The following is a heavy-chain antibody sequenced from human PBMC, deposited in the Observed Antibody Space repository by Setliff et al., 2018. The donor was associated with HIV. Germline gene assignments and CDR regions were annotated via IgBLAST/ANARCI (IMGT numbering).Heavy chain of an antibody. CDR2: IYYTGNT. Sequence: ASETALTCTVSGGSVGSSSYYWAWIRQPPGKGLEWIGSIYYTGNTKYNPSLESRVTFSIDTSENQFSLRLASVTAADTAIYYCARDDSIVLVPAIMRGDGFDFWGQGRMVTVSS. CDR3: ARDDSIVLVPAIMRGDGFDF. V-gene: IGHV4-39*07. CDR1: GGSVGSSSYY. J-gene: IGHJ3*01. D-gene: IGHD2-2*01.